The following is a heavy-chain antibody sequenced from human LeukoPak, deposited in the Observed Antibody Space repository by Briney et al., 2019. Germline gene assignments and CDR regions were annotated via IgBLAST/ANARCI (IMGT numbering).Heavy chain of an antibody. V-gene: IGHV4-59*01. D-gene: IGHD2-2*01. J-gene: IGHJ6*02. CDR3: ARGGVSVVPAAPTHYGMDV. Sequence: PSETLSLTCTVSGGSISSYYWSWIRQPPGKGLEWIGHIYGSGSTNYNPSLKSRVTLSVDTSKNQFSLKLSSVTAADTAVYYCARGGVSVVPAAPTHYGMDVWGQGTTVTVSS. CDR2: IYGSGST. CDR1: GGSISSYY.